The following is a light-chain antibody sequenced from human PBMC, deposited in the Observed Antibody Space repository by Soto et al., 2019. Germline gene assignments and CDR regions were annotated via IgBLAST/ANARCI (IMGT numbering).Light chain of an antibody. CDR1: QGIANE. Sequence: IQMTQSPSSLSASVGDRVTITCRASQGIANELGWYQQKPGKAPKLLINAASSLQSGVPSRFSGSRSGTDITLTISSLQPEDFATYYCQQSYSRVTFGQGTKVDIK. CDR2: AAS. CDR3: QQSYSRVT. V-gene: IGKV1-39*01. J-gene: IGKJ1*01.